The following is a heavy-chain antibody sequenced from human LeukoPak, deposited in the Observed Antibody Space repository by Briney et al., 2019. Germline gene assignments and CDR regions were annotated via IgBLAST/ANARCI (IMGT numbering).Heavy chain of an antibody. CDR3: ARRYDFWSGYSRFDP. D-gene: IGHD3-3*01. Sequence: ASVKVSCKASGYTFTSYDTNWVRQATGQGLEWMGWMNPNSGNTGYAQKFQGRVTMTRNTSISTAYMELSSLRSEDTAVYYCARRYDFWSGYSRFDPWGQGTLVTVSS. CDR2: MNPNSGNT. CDR1: GYTFTSYD. V-gene: IGHV1-8*01. J-gene: IGHJ5*02.